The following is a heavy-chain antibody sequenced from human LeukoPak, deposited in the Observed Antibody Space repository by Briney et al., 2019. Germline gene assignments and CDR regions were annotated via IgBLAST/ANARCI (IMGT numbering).Heavy chain of an antibody. J-gene: IGHJ6*02. CDR2: INTNTGNP. CDR1: GYTFTSYA. CDR3: ARTDAQCSSTNFYIWGYYYYGMDV. D-gene: IGHD2-2*02. V-gene: IGHV7-4-1*02. Sequence: GASVKVSCKASGYTFTSYAMNWVRQAPGQGLEWMGWINTNTGNPTYAQGFTGWFVFSLDTSVSTAYLQISSLKAEDTAVYYCARTDAQCSSTNFYIWGYYYYGMDVWGQGTTVTVSS.